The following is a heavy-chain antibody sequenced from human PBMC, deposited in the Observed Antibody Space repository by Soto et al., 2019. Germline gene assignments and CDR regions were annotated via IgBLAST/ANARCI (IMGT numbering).Heavy chain of an antibody. V-gene: IGHV4-59*08. Sequence: SQTLSLTCTVSGGSISSYYWSWIRQPPGKGLEWIGYIFHTGTTSYNPSLKSRVTLSVDTSQSQFSLKLNSVTAADTAVYYCTTEAYDNSGSLAFDIWGPGTLVTVSS. CDR3: TTEAYDNSGSLAFDI. D-gene: IGHD3-22*01. CDR1: GGSISSYY. CDR2: IFHTGTT. J-gene: IGHJ3*02.